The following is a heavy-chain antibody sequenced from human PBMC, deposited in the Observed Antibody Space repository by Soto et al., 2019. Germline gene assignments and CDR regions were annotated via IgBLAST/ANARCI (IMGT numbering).Heavy chain of an antibody. V-gene: IGHV4-34*01. CDR2: INHSGST. D-gene: IGHD2-15*01. CDR3: ARAEVVVVTTGLVGDGFDI. CDR1: GGSFSGYY. Sequence: SETLSLTCAVYGGSFSGYYWSWIRQPPGKGLEWIGEINHSGSTNYNPSLKSRVTISVDTSKNQLFLTLTSVTPADTAVYFCARAEVVVVTTGLVGDGFDIWGQGTMVTVSS. J-gene: IGHJ3*02.